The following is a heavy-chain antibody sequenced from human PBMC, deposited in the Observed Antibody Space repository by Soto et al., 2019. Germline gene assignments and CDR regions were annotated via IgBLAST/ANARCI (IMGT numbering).Heavy chain of an antibody. Sequence: SETLSLTCIVSSGSINSNSYYWGWIRQSPGRGLEWIGSMDHSGITFKNPSLEKRVTISVDVSKSHFSLNLSSVTAADTAIYYCVRRQRTIYYYYMDVWAKGTTVTVS. D-gene: IGHD3-3*01. V-gene: IGHV4-39*02. J-gene: IGHJ6*03. CDR1: SGSINSNSYY. CDR2: MDHSGIT. CDR3: VRRQRTIYYYYMDV.